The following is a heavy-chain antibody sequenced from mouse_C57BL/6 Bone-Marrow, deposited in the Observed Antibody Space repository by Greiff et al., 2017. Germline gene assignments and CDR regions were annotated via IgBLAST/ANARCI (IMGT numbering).Heavy chain of an antibody. Sequence: QVQLKESGPGLVQPSQSLSITCTVSGFSLTSYGVHWVRQSPGKGLEWLGVIWSGGSTDYNAAFISRLSISKDNSKSQVFFKMNSLQADDTAIYYCARKLYYYGSSPYYYAMDYWGQGTSVTVSS. CDR3: ARKLYYYGSSPYYYAMDY. D-gene: IGHD1-1*01. J-gene: IGHJ4*01. CDR1: GFSLTSYG. CDR2: IWSGGST. V-gene: IGHV2-2*01.